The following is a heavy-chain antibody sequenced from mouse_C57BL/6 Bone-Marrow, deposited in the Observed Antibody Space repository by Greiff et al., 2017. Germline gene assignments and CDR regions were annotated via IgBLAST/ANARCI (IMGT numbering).Heavy chain of an antibody. CDR2: IRLKSDNYAT. J-gene: IGHJ3*01. CDR3: TRGGWAFAY. D-gene: IGHD3-3*01. CDR1: GFTFSNYW. Sequence: EVMLVESGGGLVQPGGSMKLSCVASGFTFSNYWMNWVRQSPEKGLEWVAQIRLKSDNYATHYAESVKGRFTISRDDSKSSVYLKMNNVRAEDTGIYYCTRGGWAFAYWGQGTLVTVSA. V-gene: IGHV6-3*01.